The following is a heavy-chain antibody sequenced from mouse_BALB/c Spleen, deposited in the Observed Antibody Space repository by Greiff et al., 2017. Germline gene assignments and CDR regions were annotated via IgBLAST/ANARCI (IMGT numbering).Heavy chain of an antibody. CDR2: IWGDGST. J-gene: IGHJ3*01. CDR3: ARDYYYGSSPSWFAY. Sequence: VKLMESGPGLVAPSQSLSITCTVSGFSLTGYGVNWVRQPPGKGLEWLGMIWGDGSTDYNSALKSRLSISKDNSKSQVFLKMNSLQTDDTARYYCARDYYYGSSPSWFAYWGQETLVTVSA. CDR1: GFSLTGYG. V-gene: IGHV2-6-7*01. D-gene: IGHD1-1*01.